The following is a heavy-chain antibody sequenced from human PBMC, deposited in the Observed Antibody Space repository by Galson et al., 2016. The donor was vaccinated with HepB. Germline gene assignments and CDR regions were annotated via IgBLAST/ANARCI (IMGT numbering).Heavy chain of an antibody. CDR2: DSMDGRRK. D-gene: IGHD2/OR15-2a*01. Sequence: SLRLSCAASGFTFSGYGMHWVRQAPGKGLEWVAADSMDGRRKFYADSVKGRFTISRDNSNNMLFLQMDSLRPDDTAVYYCAKRHEYCPPVGCSVDYWGQGTLVSFSS. J-gene: IGHJ4*02. CDR1: GFTFSGYG. CDR3: AKRHEYCPPVGCSVDY. V-gene: IGHV3-30*18.